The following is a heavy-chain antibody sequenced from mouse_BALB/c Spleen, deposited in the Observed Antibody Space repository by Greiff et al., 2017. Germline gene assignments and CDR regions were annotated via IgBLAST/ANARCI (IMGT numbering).Heavy chain of an antibody. D-gene: IGHD1-1*01. V-gene: IGHV5-6-3*01. CDR1: GFTFSSYG. J-gene: IGHJ1*01. Sequence: EVQLVESGGGLVQPGGSLKLSCAASGFTFSSYGMSWVRQTPDKRLELVATINSNGGSTYYPDSVKGRFTISRDNAKNTLYLQMSSLKSEDTAMYYCARERYYYGSSYWYFDVWGAGTTVTVSS. CDR2: INSNGGST. CDR3: ARERYYYGSSYWYFDV.